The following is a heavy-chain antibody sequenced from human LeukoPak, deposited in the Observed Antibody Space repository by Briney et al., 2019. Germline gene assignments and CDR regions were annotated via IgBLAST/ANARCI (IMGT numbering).Heavy chain of an antibody. CDR2: INPNSGGT. V-gene: IGHV1-2*02. D-gene: IGHD6-6*01. J-gene: IGHJ3*02. CDR1: GYTFTGYY. CDR3: ARDRGQLVRDAFDI. Sequence: ASVKVFCKASGYTFTGYYMHWVRQAPGQGLEWVGWINPNSGGTNYAQKFQGRVTMTRDTSISTAYMELSRLRSDDTAVYYCARDRGQLVRDAFDIWGQGTMVTVSS.